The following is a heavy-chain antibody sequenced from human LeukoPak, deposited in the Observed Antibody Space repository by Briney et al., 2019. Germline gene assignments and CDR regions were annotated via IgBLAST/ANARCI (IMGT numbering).Heavy chain of an antibody. CDR2: INHSGST. V-gene: IGHV4-34*01. Sequence: PSETQSLTCAVYGGSFSGYYWSWIRQPPGKGLEWIGEINHSGSTNYNPSLKSRVTISVDTSKNQFSLKLSSVTAADTAVYYCARGLGDILTGLSHGGYYFDYWGQGTLVTVSS. D-gene: IGHD3-9*01. CDR1: GGSFSGYY. J-gene: IGHJ4*02. CDR3: ARGLGDILTGLSHGGYYFDY.